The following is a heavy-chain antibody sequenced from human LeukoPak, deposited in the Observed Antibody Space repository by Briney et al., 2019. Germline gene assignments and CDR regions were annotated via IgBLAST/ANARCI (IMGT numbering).Heavy chain of an antibody. CDR3: ARRDYGGPRAADC. CDR1: GCSVSSDSYY. Sequence: SETLSLTCTVSGCSVSSDSYYWSWIRQPPGKGLEWLGYVYYTGTTNYNPSLKRRVTMSVETSKNQLSLKLNSVTAADTAVYYCARRDYGGPRAADCWGQGTLVTVSS. J-gene: IGHJ4*02. CDR2: VYYTGTT. V-gene: IGHV4-61*01. D-gene: IGHD4/OR15-4a*01.